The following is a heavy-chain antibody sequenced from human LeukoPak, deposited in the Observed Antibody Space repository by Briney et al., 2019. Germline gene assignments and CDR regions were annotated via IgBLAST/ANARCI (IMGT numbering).Heavy chain of an antibody. J-gene: IGHJ4*02. Sequence: SVKVSCKASGGTFSSYAISWVRQAPGQGLEWMGGIIPIFGTANYAQKFQGRVTITADESTSTAYMELSSLRSEDTAVYYCARVGYSYGYAYFDYWAREPWSPSPQ. V-gene: IGHV1-69*13. CDR2: IIPIFGTA. D-gene: IGHD5-18*01. CDR1: GGTFSSYA. CDR3: ARVGYSYGYAYFDY.